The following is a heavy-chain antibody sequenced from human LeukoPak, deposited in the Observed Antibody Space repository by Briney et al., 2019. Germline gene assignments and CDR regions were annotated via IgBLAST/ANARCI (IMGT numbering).Heavy chain of an antibody. D-gene: IGHD3-9*01. V-gene: IGHV1-69*05. CDR1: GGTFSSYA. J-gene: IGHJ6*03. CDR2: IIPIFGTA. CDR3: ARAPVLRYFEYYYMDV. Sequence: GSSVKVSCKASGGTFSSYAISWVRQAPGQGLEWMGGIIPIFGTANYAQKFQGRVTITRDMSTSTVYMELSSLRSEDTAVYYCARAPVLRYFEYYYMDVWGKGTTVTVSS.